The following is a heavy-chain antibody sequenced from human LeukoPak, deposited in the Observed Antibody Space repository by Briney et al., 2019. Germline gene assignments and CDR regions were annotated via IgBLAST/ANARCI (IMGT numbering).Heavy chain of an antibody. V-gene: IGHV4-39*07. J-gene: IGHJ3*02. Sequence: SETLSLTCTVSGGSISSSSYYWGWIRQPPGKGLEWIGSIYYSGSTYYNPSLKSRVTISVDTSKNQFSLKLSSVTAADTAVYYCARPPSRGAFDIWGQGTMVTVSS. CDR3: ARPPSRGAFDI. CDR2: IYYSGST. CDR1: GGSISSSSYY. D-gene: IGHD2-2*01.